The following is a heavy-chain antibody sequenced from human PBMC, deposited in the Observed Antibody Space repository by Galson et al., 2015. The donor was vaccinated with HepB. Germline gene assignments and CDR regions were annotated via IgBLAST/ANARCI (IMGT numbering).Heavy chain of an antibody. CDR3: VKVGCDCLGYCSSTSCYGHFDY. Sequence: SLRLSCAASGFTFSSYAMHWVRQAPGKGLEYVSAISSNGGSTYYADSVKGRFTISRDNSKNTLYLQMSSLRAEDTAVYYCVKVGCDCLGYCSSTSCYGHFDYWGQGTLVTVSS. CDR2: ISSNGGST. V-gene: IGHV3-64D*06. J-gene: IGHJ4*02. CDR1: GFTFSSYA. D-gene: IGHD2-2*01.